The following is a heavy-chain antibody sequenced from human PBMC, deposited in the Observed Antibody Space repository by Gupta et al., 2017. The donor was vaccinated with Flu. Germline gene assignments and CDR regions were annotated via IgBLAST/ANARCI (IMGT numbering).Heavy chain of an antibody. V-gene: IGHV4-61*02. CDR2: IYTSGST. CDR1: GRSISSGSYY. D-gene: IGHD2-15*01. CDR3: ASEPECSGGSCSRRFYFDY. J-gene: IGHJ4*02. Sequence: QVKLQESGPGLVKPSQTLSLTCPVPGRSISSGSYYWRWIRQPAGKGLEGIGRIYTSGSTNYNPSLKSRVTISGDTSKNQFSLKLSSVTAADTAVYYCASEPECSGGSCSRRFYFDYWGQGTLVTVSS.